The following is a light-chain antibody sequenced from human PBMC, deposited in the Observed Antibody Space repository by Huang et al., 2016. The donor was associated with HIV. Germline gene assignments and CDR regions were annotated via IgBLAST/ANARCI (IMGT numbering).Light chain of an antibody. V-gene: IGKV4-1*01. CDR3: QQYFSIPYT. CDR1: QTVLSSSNNKNY. CDR2: WAS. Sequence: DFVMTQPPASLPGFLGERATINCKSSQTVLSSSNNKNYLAWYQQKPGQSPRLLIYWASTRESGVPDRFSGSGSGTDFTLTISSLQAEDVAVYFCQQYFSIPYTFGQGTKLEIK. J-gene: IGKJ2*01.